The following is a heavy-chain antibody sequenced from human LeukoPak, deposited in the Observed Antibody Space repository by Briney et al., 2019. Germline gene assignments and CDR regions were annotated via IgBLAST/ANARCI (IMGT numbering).Heavy chain of an antibody. J-gene: IGHJ4*02. CDR3: ARSVASAGTSHWGY. CDR1: GDSISSSPFY. Sequence: PSETLSLTCIVSGDSISSSPFYWGWIRQPPGEGLEWIGSIYNSGTTYYNPSLKSRITISLDMSRDQFSLKLSSVTAADTGVYYCARSVASAGTSHWGYWGQGSLVTVSS. V-gene: IGHV4-39*01. D-gene: IGHD6-13*01. CDR2: IYNSGTT.